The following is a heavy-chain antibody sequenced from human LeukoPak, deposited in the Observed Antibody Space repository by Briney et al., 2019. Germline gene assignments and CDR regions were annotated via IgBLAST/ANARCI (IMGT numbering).Heavy chain of an antibody. CDR1: GFTFSNYG. J-gene: IGHJ6*03. Sequence: PGGSLRLSCAASGFTFSNYGMHWVRQAPGKGLEWVAFIRYDGSNKYYADSVKGRFTISRDNSKNTLYLQMNSLRAEDTAVYYCAKVNRFLNPYYYMDVWGKGTTVTVSS. D-gene: IGHD2/OR15-2a*01. V-gene: IGHV3-30*02. CDR3: AKVNRFLNPYYYMDV. CDR2: IRYDGSNK.